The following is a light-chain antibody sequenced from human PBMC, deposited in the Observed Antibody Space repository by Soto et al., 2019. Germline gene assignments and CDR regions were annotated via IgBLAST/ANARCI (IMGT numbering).Light chain of an antibody. CDR3: QQYHKWPPIT. J-gene: IGKJ5*01. CDR2: GAS. V-gene: IGKV3-15*01. CDR1: QSVSSN. Sequence: IVMTQSPATLSVSPWERATLSCRASQSVSSNLAWFQQKPGQAPRLLIHGASTRATGIPARFSGSGSGTEFTLTITNLQSEDFAVYYCQQYHKWPPITFGQGTRLEIK.